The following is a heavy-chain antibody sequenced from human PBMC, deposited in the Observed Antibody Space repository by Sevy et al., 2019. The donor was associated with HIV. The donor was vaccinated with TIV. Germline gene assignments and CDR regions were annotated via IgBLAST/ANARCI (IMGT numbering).Heavy chain of an antibody. CDR3: ARSGRITIFGVVKNVDV. V-gene: IGHV4-34*01. D-gene: IGHD3-3*01. CDR1: GGSFSGYY. Sequence: SETLSLTCAVYGGSFSGYYWSWIRQPPGKGLEWIGEINHSGSTNYNPSLKSRVTISVDTSKNQFSLKLSSVTAADTAVYYCARSGRITIFGVVKNVDVWGQRTTVTVSS. CDR2: INHSGST. J-gene: IGHJ6*02.